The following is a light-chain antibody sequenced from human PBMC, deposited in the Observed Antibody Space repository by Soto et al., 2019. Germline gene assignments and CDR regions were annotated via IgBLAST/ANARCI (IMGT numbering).Light chain of an antibody. CDR3: SSYTDRKNLV. J-gene: IGLJ1*01. V-gene: IGLV2-8*01. Sequence: QSVLTQSPSASGSPGQSGTISCTGTSSDIGGYNSVSWYQQHPGKAPKVMIYDVTKRPSGVPDRFSGSKSGNTASLTVSALQAEYEADYYCSSYTDRKNLVFGTGTKVTVL. CDR1: SSDIGGYNS. CDR2: DVT.